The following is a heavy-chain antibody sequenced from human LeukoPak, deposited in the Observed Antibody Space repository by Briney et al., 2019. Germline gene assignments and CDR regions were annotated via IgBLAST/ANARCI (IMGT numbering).Heavy chain of an antibody. CDR2: ISSSSSHI. J-gene: IGHJ4*02. CDR3: ARDRMVYFDY. V-gene: IGHV3-21*01. Sequence: GGSLRLSCAASGFTFSSYSMNWVRQAPGKGLEWVLSISSSSSHIYYADSVKGRFTISRDNAKNSLYLQMNSLRAEDTAVYYCARDRMVYFDYWGQGTLVTVSS. CDR1: GFTFSSYS. D-gene: IGHD2-15*01.